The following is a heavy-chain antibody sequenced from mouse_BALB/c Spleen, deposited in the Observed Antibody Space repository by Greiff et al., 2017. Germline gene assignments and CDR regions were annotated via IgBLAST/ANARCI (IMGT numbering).Heavy chain of an antibody. CDR3: ARGLRWYFDV. V-gene: IGHV1-69*02. J-gene: IGHJ1*01. Sequence: QVQLQQSGAELVKPGASVKLSCKASGYTFTSYWMHWVKQRPGQGLEWIGEIDPSDSYTNYNQKFKGKATLTVDKSSSTAYMQLSSLTSEDSAVYYCARGLRWYFDVWGAGTTVTVSS. D-gene: IGHD1-1*01. CDR1: GYTFTSYW. CDR2: IDPSDSYT.